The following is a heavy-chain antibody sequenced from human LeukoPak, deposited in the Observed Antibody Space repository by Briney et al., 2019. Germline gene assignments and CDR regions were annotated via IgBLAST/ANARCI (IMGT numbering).Heavy chain of an antibody. D-gene: IGHD3-22*01. Sequence: TGGSLRLSCAASGFTFSNYAMHWVRQAPGKGLEWVSSISSSSSYIYYADSVKGRFTISRDNAKNSLYLQMNSLRAEDTAVYYCARKDYYDNSEVFDYWGQGTLVTVSS. J-gene: IGHJ4*02. CDR3: ARKDYYDNSEVFDY. V-gene: IGHV3-21*01. CDR2: ISSSSSYI. CDR1: GFTFSNYA.